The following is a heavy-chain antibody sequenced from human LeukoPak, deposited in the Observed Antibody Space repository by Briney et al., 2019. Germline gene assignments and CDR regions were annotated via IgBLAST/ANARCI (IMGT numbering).Heavy chain of an antibody. Sequence: SETLSLTCTVSGGSISSYYWSWIRQPPGKGLEWIGYIYYSGSTNYNPSLKSRVTISVDTSKNQFSLKLSSVTAADTAVYYCARHYYDSSGYSDAFDIWGQGTMVTVSS. D-gene: IGHD3-22*01. CDR1: GGSISSYY. V-gene: IGHV4-59*08. J-gene: IGHJ3*02. CDR2: IYYSGST. CDR3: ARHYYDSSGYSDAFDI.